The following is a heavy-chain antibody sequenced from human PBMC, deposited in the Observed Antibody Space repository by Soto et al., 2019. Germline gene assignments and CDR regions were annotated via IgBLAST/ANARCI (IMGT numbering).Heavy chain of an antibody. CDR1: GYTVTGDY. CDR3: ARDYCGSTSCSLPIDY. J-gene: IGHJ4*02. Sequence: VKVSCKASGYTVTGDYMHWVRQDPGQGLEWMGWINPNSGGTNYAQKFQGRVTMTRDTSISTAYMELSRLRSDDTAVYYCARDYCGSTSCSLPIDYWGQATLVTVS. D-gene: IGHD2-2*01. CDR2: INPNSGGT. V-gene: IGHV1-2*02.